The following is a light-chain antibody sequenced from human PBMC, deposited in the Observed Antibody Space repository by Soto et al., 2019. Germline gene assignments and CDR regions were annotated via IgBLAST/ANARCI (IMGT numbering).Light chain of an antibody. CDR1: QSVSSSY. CDR3: KQYGSSPLYT. V-gene: IGKV3-20*01. J-gene: IGKJ2*01. CDR2: GAS. Sequence: EIVLTQSPGTLSLSPGERATLSCRASQSVSSSYLAWYQQKPGQAPRLLIYGASSRATGIPDRFSGSGSGTDFTLTISRLVPEDFAVYYCKQYGSSPLYTFGQGTKLEIK.